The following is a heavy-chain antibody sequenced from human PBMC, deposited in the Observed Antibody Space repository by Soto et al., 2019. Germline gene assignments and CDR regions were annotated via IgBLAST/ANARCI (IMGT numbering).Heavy chain of an antibody. J-gene: IGHJ6*02. V-gene: IGHV1-58*02. CDR1: GFTFTSYA. CDR2: IVVGSGNT. CDR3: AAGGRDCSGGSGNSPYYYYGMAG. Sequence: ASVKVSCKASGFTFTSYAMQWVRQARGQRLEWIGGIVVGSGNTNYAQKFQERVTITRDMSTSTAYMELSSLRSEDTAVYYCAAGGRDCSGGSGNSPYYYYGMAGWGQGTTVTVSS. D-gene: IGHD2-15*01.